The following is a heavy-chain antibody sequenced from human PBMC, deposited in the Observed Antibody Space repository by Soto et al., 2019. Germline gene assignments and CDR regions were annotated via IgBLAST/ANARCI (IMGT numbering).Heavy chain of an antibody. CDR2: INHSGST. V-gene: IGHV4-34*01. CDR1: GGSFSGYY. Sequence: QVQLQQWGAGLLKPSETLSLTCAVYGGSFSGYYWSWIRQPPGKGLEWIGEINHSGSTNYNPSLKSRVTISVDTSKNHLSLKLSSVTAADTDVYYCAIMGGLEAARSWGQGTLVTVSS. CDR3: AIMGGLEAARS. D-gene: IGHD6-13*01. J-gene: IGHJ5*02.